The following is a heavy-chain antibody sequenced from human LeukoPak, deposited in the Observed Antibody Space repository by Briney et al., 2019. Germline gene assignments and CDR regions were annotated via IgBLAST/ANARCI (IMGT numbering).Heavy chain of an antibody. CDR1: GYTFTGYY. CDR3: ARGQYYYDSSGYAYPVS. V-gene: IGHV1-2*02. D-gene: IGHD3-22*01. Sequence: ASVKVSCKASGYTFTGYYMHWVRQAPGQGLEWMGWINPNSGGTNYAQKFQGRVTMTRDMSISTAYMELSRLRSDDTAVYYCARGQYYYDSSGYAYPVSWGQGTLVTVSS. J-gene: IGHJ5*02. CDR2: INPNSGGT.